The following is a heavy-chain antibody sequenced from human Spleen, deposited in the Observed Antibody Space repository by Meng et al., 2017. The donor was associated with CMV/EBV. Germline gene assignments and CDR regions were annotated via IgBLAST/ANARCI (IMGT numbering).Heavy chain of an antibody. Sequence: GESLKISCAASGFTFGDFVMNWVRQAPGKGLEWVGFIRGQAYGGTTEYAASVKGRFTISRDDSKSIAYLQMNGLKTEDTAVYFCSRERFSGSYFDVYGMDVWGQGITVTVSS. CDR2: IRGQAYGGTT. V-gene: IGHV3-49*04. CDR1: GFTFGDFV. J-gene: IGHJ6*02. D-gene: IGHD1-26*01. CDR3: SRERFSGSYFDVYGMDV.